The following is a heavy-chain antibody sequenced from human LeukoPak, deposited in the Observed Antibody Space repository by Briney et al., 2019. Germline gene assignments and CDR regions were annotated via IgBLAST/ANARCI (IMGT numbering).Heavy chain of an antibody. D-gene: IGHD3-22*01. V-gene: IGHV5-51*01. J-gene: IGHJ3*02. CDR2: IYPGDSNS. CDR1: GYSFSSYW. CDR3: ARPQYYYDSSGSQGAFDI. Sequence: GESLKISCKGSGYSFSSYWIAWVRQMPGKGLEWMGTIYPGDSNSRYSPSLQGQVTISVDKSLSTAYLQWRSLKASDSAMYYCARPQYYYDSSGSQGAFDIWGQGTMVTVSS.